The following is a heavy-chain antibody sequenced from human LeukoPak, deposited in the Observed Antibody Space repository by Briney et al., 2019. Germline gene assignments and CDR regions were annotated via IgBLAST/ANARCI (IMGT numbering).Heavy chain of an antibody. V-gene: IGHV1-3*01. CDR3: ARDRHDYSNYSYSYGMDV. J-gene: IGHJ6*02. Sequence: ASVKVSCKASGYTFTSYAMHWVRQAPGQRLEWMGWINAGNGNTKYSQKFQGRVTITRDTSASTAYMELSSLRSEDTAVYSCARDRHDYSNYSYSYGMDVWGQGTTVTVSS. CDR1: GYTFTSYA. D-gene: IGHD4-11*01. CDR2: INAGNGNT.